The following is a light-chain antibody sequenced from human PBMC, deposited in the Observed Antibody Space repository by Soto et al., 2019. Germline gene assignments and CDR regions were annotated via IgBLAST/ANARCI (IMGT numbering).Light chain of an antibody. V-gene: IGKV1-39*01. CDR2: AAS. CDR3: QQSYSTAGVT. CDR1: QSISSY. Sequence: DIQMTQSPSSLSASVGDRVTITCRASQSISSYLNWYQQKPGKAPKLLIYAASSLQSGVPSRFSGSGSGTDFTLTISSLQPEDFATYYCQQSYSTAGVTFGQGTRLEI. J-gene: IGKJ5*01.